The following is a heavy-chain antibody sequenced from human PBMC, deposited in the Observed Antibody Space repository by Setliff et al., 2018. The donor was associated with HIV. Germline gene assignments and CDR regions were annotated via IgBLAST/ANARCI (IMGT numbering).Heavy chain of an antibody. Sequence: KTSETLSLTCAVYGGSFSGYYWNWIRQPPGKGLEWIGEINHSGSTNYNPSLKSRVTISVDTSKNQFSLKLNSVTAAGTAVYYCARGTFSGPDYWGQGTLVTVSS. D-gene: IGHD1-26*01. CDR3: ARGTFSGPDY. V-gene: IGHV4-34*01. J-gene: IGHJ4*02. CDR2: INHSGST. CDR1: GGSFSGYY.